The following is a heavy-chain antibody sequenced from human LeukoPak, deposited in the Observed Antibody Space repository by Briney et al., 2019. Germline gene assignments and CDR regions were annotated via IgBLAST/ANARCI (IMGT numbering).Heavy chain of an antibody. J-gene: IGHJ4*02. V-gene: IGHV3-23*01. CDR2: ISGSGGST. CDR1: GFTFSSYA. D-gene: IGHD2-15*01. CDR3: AREPDYCSGGSCYSHYFDY. Sequence: GGSLRLSCAASGFTFSSYAMSWVRQAPGKGLEWVSAISGSGGSTYYADSVKGRFTISRDNAKNSLYLQMNSLRAEDTAVYYCAREPDYCSGGSCYSHYFDYWGQGTLVTVSS.